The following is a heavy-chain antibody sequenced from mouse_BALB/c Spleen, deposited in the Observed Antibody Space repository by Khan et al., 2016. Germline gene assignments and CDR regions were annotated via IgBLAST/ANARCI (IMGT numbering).Heavy chain of an antibody. J-gene: IGHJ4*01. CDR2: INPSNGRT. CDR1: GYTFTSYW. V-gene: IGHV1S81*02. CDR3: ARSDYDYDVGAMDY. Sequence: QVQLQQPGAELVKPGASVKLSCKASGYTFTSYWMHWVKQRPGQGLEWIGEINPSNGRTNYNEKFKSKATLTVDKSSSTAYMQLSSLTSEDSAVYYGARSDYDYDVGAMDYWGQGTSVTVSS. D-gene: IGHD2-4*01.